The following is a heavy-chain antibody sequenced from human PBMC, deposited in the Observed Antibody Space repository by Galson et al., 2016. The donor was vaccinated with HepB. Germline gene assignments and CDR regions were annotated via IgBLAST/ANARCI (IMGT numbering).Heavy chain of an antibody. V-gene: IGHV3-23*01. D-gene: IGHD3-16*01. CDR1: GFSFSTSG. CDR3: GKHGGFDY. CDR2: ITGSGGTT. Sequence: SLRLSCAASGFSFSTSGMSWVRQTPGRGLEWVSGITGSGGTTHYADSVKGRFTISRDNSKNTLYLHMNSLRAGDTAVYYCGKHGGFDYWGQGALVTVSS. J-gene: IGHJ4*02.